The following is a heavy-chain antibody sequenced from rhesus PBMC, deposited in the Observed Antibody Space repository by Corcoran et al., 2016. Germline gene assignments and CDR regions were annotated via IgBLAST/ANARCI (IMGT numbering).Heavy chain of an antibody. CDR1: GYSISSGYY. Sequence: QVQLQESGPGLVKPSETLSLTCAVSGYSISSGYYWGWIRQPPGKGLEWSGSIYGSGGSNYLNPYLKSRVTLSVDTSKNQFSRKLSSVTAADTAVYYCARRLATVTLSYFDYWGQGVLVTVSS. D-gene: IGHD5-36*02. CDR3: ARRLATVTLSYFDY. V-gene: IGHV4S14*01. CDR2: IYGSGGSN. J-gene: IGHJ4*01.